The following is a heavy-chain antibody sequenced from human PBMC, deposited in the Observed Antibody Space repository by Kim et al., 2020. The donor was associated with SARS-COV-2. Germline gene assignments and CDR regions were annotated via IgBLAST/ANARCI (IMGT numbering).Heavy chain of an antibody. V-gene: IGHV4-34*01. CDR3: ASTNYDSSGYYPRPPYYFDY. CDR2: INHSGST. CDR1: GGSFSGYY. D-gene: IGHD3-22*01. J-gene: IGHJ4*02. Sequence: SETLSLTCAVYGGSFSGYYWSWIRQPPGKGLEWIGEINHSGSTNYNPSLKSRVTISVDTSKNQFSLKLSSVTAADTAVYYCASTNYDSSGYYPRPPYYFDYWGQGTLVTVSS.